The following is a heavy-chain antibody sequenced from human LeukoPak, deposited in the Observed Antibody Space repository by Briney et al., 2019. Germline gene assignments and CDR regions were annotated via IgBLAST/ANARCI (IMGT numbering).Heavy chain of an antibody. D-gene: IGHD4-17*01. CDR2: INSDGSST. CDR1: GFTFSSNW. Sequence: GGTLRLSCAASGFTFSSNWRHWLRQAPGKGLMWVSRINSDGSSTSYADSVKGRFTISRDNAKNTLYLQMNSLRAEDTAVYYCARDLWDPYGDYGGRNNWFDPWGQGTLVTVSS. J-gene: IGHJ5*02. CDR3: ARDLWDPYGDYGGRNNWFDP. V-gene: IGHV3-74*01.